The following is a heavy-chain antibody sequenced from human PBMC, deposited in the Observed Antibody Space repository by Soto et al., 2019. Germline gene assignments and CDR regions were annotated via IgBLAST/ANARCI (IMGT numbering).Heavy chain of an antibody. V-gene: IGHV4-39*01. J-gene: IGHJ3*02. D-gene: IGHD2-15*01. CDR3: ARHQNILRGSDAFDI. CDR2: LYFSGPT. CDR1: GGSIINNSFY. Sequence: QLQLQESGPGLVKPSETLSLTCTVSGGSIINNSFYWGWIRQPPGKGLEWIGSLYFSGPTYYNPSLRGRVTTSIDTSENQFSLKLSSVTAADTAVYYCARHQNILRGSDAFDIWGQGTMVTVSS.